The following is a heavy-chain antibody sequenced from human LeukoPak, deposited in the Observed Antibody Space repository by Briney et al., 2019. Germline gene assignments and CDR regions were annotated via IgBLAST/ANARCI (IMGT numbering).Heavy chain of an antibody. Sequence: PSETLSLTCTVSGGSISSYYWSWIRQPAGKGLEWIGRIYTSGSTNYNTSLKSRVTMSVDTSKNQFSLKLSSVTGADTAVYYCARDSGSYRYYYMDVWGKGTTVTVSS. CDR1: GGSISSYY. D-gene: IGHD1-26*01. V-gene: IGHV4-4*07. J-gene: IGHJ6*03. CDR3: ARDSGSYRYYYMDV. CDR2: IYTSGST.